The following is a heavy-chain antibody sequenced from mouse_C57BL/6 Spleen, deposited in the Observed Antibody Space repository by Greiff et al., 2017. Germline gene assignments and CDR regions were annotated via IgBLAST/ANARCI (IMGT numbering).Heavy chain of an antibody. CDR1: GYTFTDYY. CDR2: INPNNGGT. D-gene: IGHD2-12*01. CDR3: AGLRRYAMDY. Sequence: EVQLQQSGPELVKPGASVKISCKASGYTFTDYYMNWVKQSHGKSLEWIGDINPNNGGTSYNQKFKGKATLTVDKSSSTAYMELRSLTSEDSAVYYCAGLRRYAMDYWGQGTSVTVSS. V-gene: IGHV1-26*01. J-gene: IGHJ4*01.